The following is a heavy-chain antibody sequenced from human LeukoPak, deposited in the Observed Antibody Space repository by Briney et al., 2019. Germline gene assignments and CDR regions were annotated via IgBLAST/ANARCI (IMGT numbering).Heavy chain of an antibody. D-gene: IGHD6-19*01. CDR2: ISSSSSYI. Sequence: GGSLRLSCAASGFTFSSYSMNWVRQAPGKGLEWVSSISSSSSYIYYADSVKGRFTISRDNAKNSLYLQMNSLRAEDTAVYYCARGYSSGWYYFDYWGQGTLVTVSS. J-gene: IGHJ4*02. CDR1: GFTFSSYS. CDR3: ARGYSSGWYYFDY. V-gene: IGHV3-21*01.